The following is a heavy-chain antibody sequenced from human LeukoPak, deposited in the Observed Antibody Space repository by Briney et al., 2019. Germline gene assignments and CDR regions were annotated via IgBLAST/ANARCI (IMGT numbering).Heavy chain of an antibody. CDR2: IYSGGSI. D-gene: IGHD6-19*01. V-gene: IGHV3-66*01. CDR3: ARGTIAVAYYFDY. J-gene: IGHJ4*02. Sequence: PGGSLRLSCAASGFTVSSNYMNWVRQAPGKGLEWVSVIYSGGSIYYADSVKGRFTISRDNSKNTLYLQMNTLRPEDTAVYYCARGTIAVAYYFDYWGQGTLVTVSS. CDR1: GFTVSSNY.